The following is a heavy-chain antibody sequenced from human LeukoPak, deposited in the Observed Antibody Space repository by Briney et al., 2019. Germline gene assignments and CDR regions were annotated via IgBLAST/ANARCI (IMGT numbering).Heavy chain of an antibody. V-gene: IGHV3-21*01. CDR2: ISSSSSYI. Sequence: GGSLRLSCAASGFTFSSYSMNWVRQAPGKGLEWVSSISSSSSYIYYADSVKGRFTISRDNAKNSLYLQMNSLRAEDTAVYYCARDTRSSGWGFDYWGQGTLVTVSS. J-gene: IGHJ4*02. D-gene: IGHD6-19*01. CDR1: GFTFSSYS. CDR3: ARDTRSSGWGFDY.